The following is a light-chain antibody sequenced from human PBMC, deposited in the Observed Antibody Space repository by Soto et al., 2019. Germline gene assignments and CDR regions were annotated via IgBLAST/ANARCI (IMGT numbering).Light chain of an antibody. V-gene: IGKV1-9*01. Sequence: DIQLTQSPSFLSASVGDRVTITCRASQGISSYLAWYQQKPGKAPKLLIYAASTLQSGVPSRFSGSGSGTEFTLTISSLQPEDFATYYCQQFNSYPLTFGGGTKVEIK. CDR3: QQFNSYPLT. CDR2: AAS. CDR1: QGISSY. J-gene: IGKJ4*01.